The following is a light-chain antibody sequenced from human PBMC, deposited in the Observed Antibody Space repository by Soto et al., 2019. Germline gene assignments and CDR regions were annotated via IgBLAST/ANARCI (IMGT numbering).Light chain of an antibody. CDR2: DAS. CDR1: QRIGLA. CDR3: QQRTDRPPYT. J-gene: IGKJ1*01. Sequence: EIVLTQSPATLPLSPGERATLSCRASQRIGLAISCYQHKPVQAPRLLIVDASPWATVIRARFRGSGCGTDFTLSISSLGPEDFADYDCQQRTDRPPYTFGQGTKVDIK. V-gene: IGKV3-11*01.